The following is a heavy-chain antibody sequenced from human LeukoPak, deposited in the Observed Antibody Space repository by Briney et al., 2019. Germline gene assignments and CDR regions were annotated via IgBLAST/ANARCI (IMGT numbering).Heavy chain of an antibody. V-gene: IGHV3-33*01. CDR3: ARDRSMYFYGMDV. J-gene: IGHJ6*02. CDR1: GFTFSSYG. CDR2: IWYDGSNK. Sequence: GGSLRLSCATSGFTFSSYGMHWVRQAPGKGLEWVAVIWYDGSNKYYADSVKGRFTISRDNPRNTLYLQMNSLRAEDTAVYYCARDRSMYFYGMDVWGQGTTVTVSS.